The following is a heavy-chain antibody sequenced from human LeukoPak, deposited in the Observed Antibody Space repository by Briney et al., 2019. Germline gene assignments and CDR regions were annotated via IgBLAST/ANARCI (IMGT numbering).Heavy chain of an antibody. J-gene: IGHJ4*02. D-gene: IGHD4-17*01. CDR1: GFTFSSYS. Sequence: GGSLRLSCAASGFTFSSYSMNWVRQAPGKGLEWVSVIYSGGSTYYADSVKGRFTISRDNSKNTLYLQMSSLRAEDTAVYYCARRDHGDYGEEYWGQGTLVTVSS. V-gene: IGHV3-53*01. CDR3: ARRDHGDYGEEY. CDR2: IYSGGST.